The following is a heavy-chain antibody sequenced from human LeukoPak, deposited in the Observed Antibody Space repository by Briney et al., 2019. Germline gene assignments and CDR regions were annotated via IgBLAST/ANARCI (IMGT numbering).Heavy chain of an antibody. D-gene: IGHD1-26*01. Sequence: ASVKVSCKASGYTFTSYYMHWVRQAPGQGLEWMGIINPSGGSTSYAQKFQGRVTMTRDTSTSTVYMELSSLRSEDRAVYYCARDSRSYSFSGYYYYYYMDVWGKGTTVTVSS. J-gene: IGHJ6*03. CDR3: ARDSRSYSFSGYYYYYYMDV. CDR2: INPSGGST. CDR1: GYTFTSYY. V-gene: IGHV1-46*01.